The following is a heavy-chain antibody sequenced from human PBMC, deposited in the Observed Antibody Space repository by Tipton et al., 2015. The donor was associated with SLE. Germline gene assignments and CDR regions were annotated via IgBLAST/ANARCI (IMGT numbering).Heavy chain of an antibody. CDR2: ISPYNGNT. J-gene: IGHJ4*02. CDR3: ARDPDRSSWFDY. D-gene: IGHD6-13*01. V-gene: IGHV1-18*01. Sequence: QSGAEVKKPGASVKVSCKASGYRFSSYGISWVRQAPGQGLEWMGWISPYNGNTNYAQKLQGRVTMTTDTSTTTAYMELRSLRSDDTAVYYCARDPDRSSWFDYWGQGTLVTVSS. CDR1: GYRFSSYG.